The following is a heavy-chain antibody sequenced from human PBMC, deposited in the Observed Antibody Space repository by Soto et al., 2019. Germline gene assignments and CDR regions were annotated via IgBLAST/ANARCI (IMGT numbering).Heavy chain of an antibody. V-gene: IGHV7-4-1*01. CDR3: ARVPYYDSSGYYEFDY. D-gene: IGHD3-22*01. J-gene: IGHJ4*02. CDR2: INTNTGNP. CDR1: GYTFTSYA. Sequence: ASVKVSCKASGYTFTSYAMNWVRQAPGQGLEWMGWINTNTGNPTYAQGFTGRFVFSLDTSVSTAYLQICSLKAEDTAVFYCARVPYYDSSGYYEFDYWGQGTLVTVSS.